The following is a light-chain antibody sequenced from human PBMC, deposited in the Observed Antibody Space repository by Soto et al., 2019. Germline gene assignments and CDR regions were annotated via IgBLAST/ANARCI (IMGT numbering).Light chain of an antibody. CDR3: QQRSNWPYT. V-gene: IGKV3-11*01. CDR1: QSVSSY. J-gene: IGKJ2*01. Sequence: EIGLTQSPATLSLSPGERATLSCRASQSVSSYLAWYQQKPGQAPRLLIYDASNRATGTPARFSGSGSGTDFTLTISSLEPEDFAVYYCQQRSNWPYTFGQGTKLEIK. CDR2: DAS.